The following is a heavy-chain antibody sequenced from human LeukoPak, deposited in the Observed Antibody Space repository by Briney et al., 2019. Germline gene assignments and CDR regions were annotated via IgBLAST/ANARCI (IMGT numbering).Heavy chain of an antibody. V-gene: IGHV3-30-3*01. CDR3: ADRTGTN. J-gene: IGHJ4*02. D-gene: IGHD1/OR15-1a*01. CDR1: GFTLSSYA. CDR2: ISYDGSNK. Sequence: PGRSLRLSCAASGFTLSSYAMHWVRQAPGKGLEWVAVISYDGSNKYYADSVKGRFTISRDNSKNTLYLQMNSLRAEDTAVYYCADRTGTNWGQGTLVTVSS.